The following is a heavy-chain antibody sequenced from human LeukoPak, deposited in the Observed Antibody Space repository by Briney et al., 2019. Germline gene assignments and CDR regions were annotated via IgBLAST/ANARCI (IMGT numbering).Heavy chain of an antibody. D-gene: IGHD1-20*01. J-gene: IGHJ6*02. V-gene: IGHV3-74*01. CDR2: INNDENST. CDR3: ARDLFITGTTSNGMDV. CDR1: GFTFSNYW. Sequence: GGSLRLSCAASGFTFSNYWMHWVRQAPGKGLVWVSRINNDENSTSYADSVRGRFTVSRDNAKNTLYLQMNSLRAEDTAVYYCARDLFITGTTSNGMDVWGQGTTVTVSS.